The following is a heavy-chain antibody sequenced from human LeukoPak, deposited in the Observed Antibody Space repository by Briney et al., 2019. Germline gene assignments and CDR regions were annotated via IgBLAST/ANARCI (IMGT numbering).Heavy chain of an antibody. Sequence: GGSLRLSCAASGFTFSSYWMNWVRQAPGKGLEWVASINHNGNVNYYVDSVKGRFTISRDNAKNSLYLQMSNLRAEDTAVYFCARGGGLDVWGQGTTVTVSS. CDR2: INHNGNVN. D-gene: IGHD3-16*01. J-gene: IGHJ6*02. CDR1: GFTFSSYW. CDR3: ARGGGLDV. V-gene: IGHV3-7*03.